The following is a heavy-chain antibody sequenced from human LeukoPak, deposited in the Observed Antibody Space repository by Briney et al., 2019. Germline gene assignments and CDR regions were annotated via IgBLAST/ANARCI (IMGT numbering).Heavy chain of an antibody. CDR2: IYSSGST. V-gene: IGHV4-59*01. Sequence: SETLSLTCNVSGGSIRGYYWSWIRQPPGKGLEWIGYIYSSGSTNYNPSLKSRVTMSVDTSKNQFSLKVSSVTAADMAVYYCARVFDSGSQAYFYYMDVWGKGTTVTIFS. CDR3: ARVFDSGSQAYFYYMDV. CDR1: GGSIRGYY. D-gene: IGHD3-10*01. J-gene: IGHJ6*03.